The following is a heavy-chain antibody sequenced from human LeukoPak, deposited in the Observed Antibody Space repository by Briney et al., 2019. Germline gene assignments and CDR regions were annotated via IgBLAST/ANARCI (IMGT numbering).Heavy chain of an antibody. J-gene: IGHJ4*02. V-gene: IGHV4-34*01. CDR2: INHSGST. Sequence: SETLSLTCAVYGGSFSGYYWSWIRQPPGKRLEWIGEINHSGSTNYNPSLKSRVTISVDTSKNQFSLKLSSVTAADTAVYYCARNGITMVRWSFDYWGQGTLVTVSS. CDR1: GGSFSGYY. CDR3: ARNGITMVRWSFDY. D-gene: IGHD3-10*01.